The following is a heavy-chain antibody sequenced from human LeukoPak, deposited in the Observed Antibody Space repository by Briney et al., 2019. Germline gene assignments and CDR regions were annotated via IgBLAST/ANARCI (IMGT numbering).Heavy chain of an antibody. D-gene: IGHD3-22*01. CDR1: GFTFSSYG. J-gene: IGHJ4*02. Sequence: GGSLRLSCAASGFTFSSYGMHWVRQAPGKGLEWVAFIRYEGSNKYYADSVKGRFTISRDNSKNSLYLQMNSLRAEDTAVYYCARDPGYYDSSGPLDYWGQGTLVTVSS. CDR3: ARDPGYYDSSGPLDY. CDR2: IRYEGSNK. V-gene: IGHV3-30*02.